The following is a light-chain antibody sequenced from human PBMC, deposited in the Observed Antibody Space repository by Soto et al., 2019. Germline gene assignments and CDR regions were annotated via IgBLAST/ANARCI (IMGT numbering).Light chain of an antibody. V-gene: IGLV1-51*01. J-gene: IGLJ3*02. CDR3: GTWDSSLSAWV. Sequence: QSVLTQPPSVSAAPRQKVTISCSGSSSNIGHSSVFWYRQLPGTAPKLVIFDSVNRPSGIPDRFSGSKSGTSATLGVTGLQTGDEADYYCGTWDSSLSAWVFGGGTKLTVL. CDR2: DSV. CDR1: SSNIGHSS.